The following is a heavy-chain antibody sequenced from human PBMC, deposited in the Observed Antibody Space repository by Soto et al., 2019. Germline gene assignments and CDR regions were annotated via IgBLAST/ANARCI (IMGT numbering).Heavy chain of an antibody. CDR2: INAGNGNT. CDR1: GYTFTSYT. V-gene: IGHV1-3*01. J-gene: IGHJ6*02. Sequence: QVQLVQSGAEGKKPGASVKVSCKASGYTFTSYTMHWVRQAPGQRLEWMGWINAGNGNTEYSQDFQGRVTVTSDPSASTAYMELSSLRSEDTAVYYCARWNLWKLGMDVWGQGTTVTVSS. D-gene: IGHD1-1*01. CDR3: ARWNLWKLGMDV.